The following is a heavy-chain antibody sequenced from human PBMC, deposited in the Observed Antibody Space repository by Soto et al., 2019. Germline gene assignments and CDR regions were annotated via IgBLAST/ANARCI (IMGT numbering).Heavy chain of an antibody. V-gene: IGHV4-30-2*01. J-gene: IGHJ4*02. CDR1: GGSMSSGDYS. CDR3: ARVRREYDNSGPVDY. CDR2: IYYGGST. D-gene: IGHD3-22*01. Sequence: SETLSLTCAVSGGSMSSGDYSWNWIRQPPGKGMEWIGYIYYGGSTYNNPSLQSRVTMSVDRSRNQFSLKLNSVTAADTAVYYCARVRREYDNSGPVDYWGQGTLVTVSS.